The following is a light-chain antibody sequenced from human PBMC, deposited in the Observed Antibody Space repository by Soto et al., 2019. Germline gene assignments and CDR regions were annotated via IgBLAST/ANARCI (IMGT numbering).Light chain of an antibody. CDR3: QQYGGSPLVT. CDR2: GVS. Sequence: EIILTQSPGTLSLSPGEGATLSCRASQSLTNRYIAWVQQKPGQAPRLIMYGVSTRATGIPDRFRGSGAGTDFTLTVNRLEPEDFAVYYCQQYGGSPLVTFGGGTKVEIK. J-gene: IGKJ4*01. CDR1: QSLTNRY. V-gene: IGKV3-20*01.